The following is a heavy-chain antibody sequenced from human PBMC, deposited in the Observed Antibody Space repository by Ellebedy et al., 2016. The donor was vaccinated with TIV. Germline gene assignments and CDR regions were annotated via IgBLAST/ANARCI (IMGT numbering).Heavy chain of an antibody. V-gene: IGHV1-46*01. Sequence: AASVKVSCKASGYTFTSYGISWVRQAPGQGLEWMGIINPSGGSTSYAQKFQGRVTMTRDTSTSTVYMELRSLRSDDTAVYYCAREPTYYYYGMDVWGQGTTVTVSS. CDR2: INPSGGST. J-gene: IGHJ6*02. CDR3: AREPTYYYYGMDV. CDR1: GYTFTSYG.